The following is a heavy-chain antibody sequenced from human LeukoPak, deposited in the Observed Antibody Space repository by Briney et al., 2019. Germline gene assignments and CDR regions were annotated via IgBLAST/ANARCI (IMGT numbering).Heavy chain of an antibody. Sequence: QTLSLTSAHSGDTVSMKRAAWNSARQYPSRWLEWLGRTYYRCEWFNEYAVPVRRRIPINPDTSKNPFSLQLSSVTPEDTAVYYCVGQKPGLRAFDMWGEGTMVTVSS. D-gene: IGHD1-26*01. V-gene: IGHV6-1*01. CDR2: TYYRCEWFN. CDR1: GDTVSMKRAA. J-gene: IGHJ3*02. CDR3: VGQKPGLRAFDM.